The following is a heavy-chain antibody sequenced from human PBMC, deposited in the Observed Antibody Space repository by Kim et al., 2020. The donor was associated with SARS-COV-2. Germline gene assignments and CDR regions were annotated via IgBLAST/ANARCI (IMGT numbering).Heavy chain of an antibody. V-gene: IGHV4-31*03. CDR1: GGSISSGGYY. J-gene: IGHJ5*02. CDR3: ASAVDTAMLVGWSFWFDP. CDR2: IYYSGST. D-gene: IGHD5-18*01. Sequence: SQTLSLTCTVSGGSISSGGYYWSWIRQHPGKGLEWIGYIYYSGSTYYNPSLKSRVTISVDTTKNQFSLKLSSVTAADTAVYYCASAVDTAMLVGWSFWFDPWGQGTLVTVSS.